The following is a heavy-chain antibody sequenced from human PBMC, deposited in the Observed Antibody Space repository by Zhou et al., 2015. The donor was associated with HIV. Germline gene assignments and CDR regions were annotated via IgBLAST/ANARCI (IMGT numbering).Heavy chain of an antibody. V-gene: IGHV1-8*02. J-gene: IGHJ4*02. Sequence: LMQSGTEVTQPGSSVKVSCKASGGTFSGSDLSWVRQAPGQRPEWMGWMNAGGGQTEYAQKFQGRVTMTRDTSISTAYMQLSGLTSEDTAIYYCTRGRWEVPDAYWGQGTLVTVSP. CDR3: TRGRWEVPDAY. D-gene: IGHD1-26*01. CDR1: GGTFSGSD. CDR2: MNAGGGQT.